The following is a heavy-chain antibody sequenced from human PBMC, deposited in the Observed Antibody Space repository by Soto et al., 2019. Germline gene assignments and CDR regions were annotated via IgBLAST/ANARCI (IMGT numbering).Heavy chain of an antibody. CDR3: ARSIAAAGSFAY. J-gene: IGHJ4*02. CDR1: GFSLSNARMG. CDR2: IFSNYEK. Sequence: QVTLKESGPVLVKPTEPLTLTCTVSGFSLSNARMGVSWIRQPPGKALECLAHIFSNYEKSYSTALKRRLTIAKDTSKTQSVTKPDNLDTVDKATSHCARSIAAAGSFAYWGQGTQLTVSS. V-gene: IGHV2-26*01. D-gene: IGHD6-13*01.